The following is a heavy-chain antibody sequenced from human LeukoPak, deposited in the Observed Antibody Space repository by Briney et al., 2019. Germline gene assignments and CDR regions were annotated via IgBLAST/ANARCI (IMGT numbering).Heavy chain of an antibody. Sequence: GGSLRLSCAASGFTFSSYSMNWVRQAPGKGLEWVSYISSSSTIYYADSVKGRFTISRDNAKNSLYLQMNSLRAEDTAVYYCARVDTAMVKDYWGQGTLVTVSS. J-gene: IGHJ4*02. CDR1: GFTFSSYS. CDR2: ISSSSTI. CDR3: ARVDTAMVKDY. V-gene: IGHV3-48*01. D-gene: IGHD5-18*01.